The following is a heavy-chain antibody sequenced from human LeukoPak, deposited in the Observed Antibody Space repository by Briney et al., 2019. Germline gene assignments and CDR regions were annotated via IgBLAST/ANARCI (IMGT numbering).Heavy chain of an antibody. CDR3: ARVSGYSGTWYVDY. D-gene: IGHD6-13*01. V-gene: IGHV3-23*01. Sequence: GGSLRLSCAASGFTFSSYAMSWVRQAPGKGLEWVSTITSTGASTDYADSVKGRFTISRDNSKNTLYLQMNSLRADDTAVYYCARVSGYSGTWYVDYWGQGTLVTVSS. CDR1: GFTFSSYA. J-gene: IGHJ4*02. CDR2: ITSTGAST.